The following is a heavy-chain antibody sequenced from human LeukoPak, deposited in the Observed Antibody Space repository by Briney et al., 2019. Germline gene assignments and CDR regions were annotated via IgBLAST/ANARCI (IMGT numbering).Heavy chain of an antibody. CDR3: AKFQANYYDSSGYGCFDY. J-gene: IGHJ4*02. V-gene: IGHV3-23*01. Sequence: GGYLRLSCAASGFTFSISNMNWVRQAPGKGLEWVSTISGTGGNTYYADSVKGRFTISRDNSKNTMYLQMNSLRAEDTAVYYCAKFQANYYDSSGYGCFDYWGQGTLVTVSS. CDR2: ISGTGGNT. CDR1: GFTFSISN. D-gene: IGHD3-22*01.